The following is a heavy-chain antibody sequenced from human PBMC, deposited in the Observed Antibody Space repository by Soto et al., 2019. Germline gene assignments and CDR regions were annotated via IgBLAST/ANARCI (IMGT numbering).Heavy chain of an antibody. Sequence: GGSLRLSSAASGVTFTSYRMNWVRQAPGKGLEWISYISTTSSSIYYADSVKGRFTISRDNAKNSLFLQINSLRDEDTAVYYCARKGVAFDYWGQGALVTVSS. CDR2: ISTTSSSI. CDR3: ARKGVAFDY. V-gene: IGHV3-48*02. J-gene: IGHJ4*02. CDR1: GVTFTSYR. D-gene: IGHD3-3*01.